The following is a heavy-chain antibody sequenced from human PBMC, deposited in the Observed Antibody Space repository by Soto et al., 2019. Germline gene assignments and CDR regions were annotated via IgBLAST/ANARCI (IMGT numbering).Heavy chain of an antibody. CDR1: GFTFSRYS. CDR3: ARAIDDYTYYGEYYFDY. J-gene: IGHJ4*02. D-gene: IGHD3-10*01. Sequence: EVQLVESGGGLVKPGGSLRLSCAASGFTFSRYSLNWVRQAPGKGLEWVSSISSSSFYIYYSDSVNGRFTSSRDNAKNSLYLQMNSLRAEDSAVYYCARAIDDYTYYGEYYFDYWGQGTLVTVSS. V-gene: IGHV3-21*01. CDR2: ISSSSFYI.